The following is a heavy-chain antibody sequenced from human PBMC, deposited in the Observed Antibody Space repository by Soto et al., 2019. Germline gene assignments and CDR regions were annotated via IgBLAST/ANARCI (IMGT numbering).Heavy chain of an antibody. CDR1: GFTFSSYA. J-gene: IGHJ4*02. D-gene: IGHD2-2*01. V-gene: IGHV3-23*01. CDR3: AKSGIVVVPAAMFSWDY. CDR2: ISGSGGST. Sequence: PGGSLRLSCAASGFTFSSYAMSWVRQAPGKGLEWVSAISGSGGSTYYADSVKGRFTISRDNSKNTLYLQMNSLRAEDTAVYYCAKSGIVVVPAAMFSWDYWVQGTLVTVSS.